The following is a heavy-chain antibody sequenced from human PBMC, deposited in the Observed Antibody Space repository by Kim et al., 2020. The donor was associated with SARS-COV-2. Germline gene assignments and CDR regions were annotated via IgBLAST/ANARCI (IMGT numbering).Heavy chain of an antibody. J-gene: IGHJ5*02. D-gene: IGHD3-3*01. CDR3: ARGSPYNFWSGPGWFDP. CDR1: GGSISSYY. Sequence: SETLSLTCTVSGGSISSYYWSWIRQPPGKGLEWIGYIYYSGSTNYNPSLKSRVTISVDTSKNQFSLKLSSVTAADTAVYYCARGSPYNFWSGPGWFDPWGQGTLVTVSS. CDR2: IYYSGST. V-gene: IGHV4-59*13.